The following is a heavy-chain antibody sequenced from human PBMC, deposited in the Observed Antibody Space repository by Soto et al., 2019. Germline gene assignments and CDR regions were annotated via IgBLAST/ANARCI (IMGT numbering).Heavy chain of an antibody. D-gene: IGHD1-26*01. CDR2: IGPESGAT. V-gene: IGHV1-2*02. Sequence: ASVKVSCKTSGYTFTGHYIHWVRQAPQQGPEWVGEIGPESGATRYAQKFRGRVTMPMDTSITTVYMELKNLSPDDTAVYYCGRGRSGQIVVFYWGQGTPVTVSS. CDR3: GRGRSGQIVVFY. CDR1: GYTFTGHY. J-gene: IGHJ4*02.